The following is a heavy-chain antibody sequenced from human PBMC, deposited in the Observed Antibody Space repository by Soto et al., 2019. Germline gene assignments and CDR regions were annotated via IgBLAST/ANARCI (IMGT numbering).Heavy chain of an antibody. CDR1: GYTFTNYD. CDR2: MNPNSGNT. J-gene: IGHJ4*02. Sequence: QVQLVQSGAEVKKPGASVKVSCKASGYTFTNYDINWVRQVPGQGLEWMGWMNPNSGNTGYAEKFHGRVTMTRNTSMTTAYMELSSLKSEDMAVYYCARGHSWYFYGSGSYSYWGQGTLVIVSS. V-gene: IGHV1-8*01. D-gene: IGHD3-10*01. CDR3: ARGHSWYFYGSGSYSY.